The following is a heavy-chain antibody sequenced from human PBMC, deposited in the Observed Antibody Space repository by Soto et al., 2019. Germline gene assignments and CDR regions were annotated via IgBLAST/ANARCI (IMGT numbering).Heavy chain of an antibody. Sequence: QGQLVESGGGVVQPGRSLRLSCAASGFTFSSYAMDWVRQAPGKGLEWVAVISYDGNNKYYADSVKGRFTISRDNSKNTLYLQMNSLRAEDTAVYYCGRDQREQILVLIDQWGQGTLVTVSS. CDR2: ISYDGNNK. V-gene: IGHV3-30-3*01. D-gene: IGHD2-21*01. J-gene: IGHJ5*02. CDR3: GRDQREQILVLIDQ. CDR1: GFTFSSYA.